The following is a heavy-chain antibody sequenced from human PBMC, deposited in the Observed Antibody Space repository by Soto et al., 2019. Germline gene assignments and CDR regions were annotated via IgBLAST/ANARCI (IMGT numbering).Heavy chain of an antibody. Sequence: QVQLQESGPGLVKPSETLSLTCTVSGGSISSYYWSWIRQPPGKGLEWIGYIYYSGSTNYNPSLKSRVTISVDTSKNQFSLKLSSVTAADTAVYYCARERVTMVRGVRWFGPWGQGTLVTVSS. CDR3: ARERVTMVRGVRWFGP. J-gene: IGHJ5*02. V-gene: IGHV4-59*01. CDR1: GGSISSYY. D-gene: IGHD3-10*01. CDR2: IYYSGST.